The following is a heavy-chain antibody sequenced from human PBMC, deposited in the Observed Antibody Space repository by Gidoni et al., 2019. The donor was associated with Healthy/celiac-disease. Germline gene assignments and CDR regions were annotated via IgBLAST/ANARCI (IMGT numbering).Heavy chain of an antibody. CDR1: GGSFSGYY. Sequence: QVQLQQWGAGLLKPSETLSLTCAVYGGSFSGYYWSWIRQPPGKGLEWIGEINHSGSTNYHPSLKSRVTISVDTSKNQFSLKLSSVTAADTAVYYCARKRAVRIHFDYWGQGTLVTVSS. V-gene: IGHV4-34*01. D-gene: IGHD6-19*01. CDR3: ARKRAVRIHFDY. J-gene: IGHJ4*02. CDR2: INHSGST.